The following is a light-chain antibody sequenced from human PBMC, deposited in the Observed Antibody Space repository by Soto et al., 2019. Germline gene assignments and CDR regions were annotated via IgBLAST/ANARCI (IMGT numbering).Light chain of an antibody. CDR2: AAS. J-gene: IGKJ5*01. Sequence: DIQMTQSPSSLSASVGDRVTITCRASQSISSYLNWYQQKKGKAPKILIYAASSLQSGVPSRFSGSGSGTDFTLTISSLQPEDFETYYCQQSYSNSITFGQGTRLEIK. V-gene: IGKV1-39*01. CDR1: QSISSY. CDR3: QQSYSNSIT.